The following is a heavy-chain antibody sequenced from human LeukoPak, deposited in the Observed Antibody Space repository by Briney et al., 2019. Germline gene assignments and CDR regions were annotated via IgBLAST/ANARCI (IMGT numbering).Heavy chain of an antibody. J-gene: IGHJ4*02. V-gene: IGHV4-38-2*02. Sequence: SETLSLTCTVSGYSISSGYYGGWIRQPPGEGLGWIGSIYHSGSTYYNPSLKSRVTISVDTSKNQISLRVSSVTAADTAVYYCARAAAGTTLFEGIDYWGQGTLVTVSS. CDR1: GYSISSGYY. CDR3: ARAAAGTTLFEGIDY. D-gene: IGHD1-1*01. CDR2: IYHSGST.